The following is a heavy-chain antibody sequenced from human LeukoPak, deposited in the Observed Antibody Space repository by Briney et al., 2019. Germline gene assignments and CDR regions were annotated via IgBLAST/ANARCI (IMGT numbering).Heavy chain of an antibody. Sequence: SETLSLTCTVSGGSISNYYWSWARQAPGKGLEWIGYIYTTGSTNYNPSLKSRVTISVDTSKNQFSLKLSSVTAADTAVYYCARVLYNYGPHYFDFWGQGTLVTVSS. CDR1: GGSISNYY. D-gene: IGHD5-18*01. CDR3: ARVLYNYGPHYFDF. V-gene: IGHV4-4*08. J-gene: IGHJ4*02. CDR2: IYTTGST.